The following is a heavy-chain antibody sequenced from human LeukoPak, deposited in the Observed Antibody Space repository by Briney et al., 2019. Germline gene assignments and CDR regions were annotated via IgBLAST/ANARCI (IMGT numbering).Heavy chain of an antibody. CDR1: GYSFTSYW. V-gene: IGHV5-51*01. Sequence: GESLKISCKGSGYSFTSYWIGWVRQMPGKGLEWMGIIYPGDSDTRYSPSFQGQVTISADKSISTAYLQWSSPKASDTAMYYCARSYDSSGYYSGITDYWGQGTLVTVSS. D-gene: IGHD3-22*01. CDR2: IYPGDSDT. CDR3: ARSYDSSGYYSGITDY. J-gene: IGHJ4*02.